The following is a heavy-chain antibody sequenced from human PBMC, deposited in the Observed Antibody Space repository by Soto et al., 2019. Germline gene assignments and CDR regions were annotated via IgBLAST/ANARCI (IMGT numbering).Heavy chain of an antibody. Sequence: QVQLVQSGAEVKKPGASVKVSCKASGYTFSNYGINWVRQAPGQGLEWMGWISGYNGNTNYAQKLQGRVTMTTDTSTITAYMELRSLRSDDTAVYYCARDLVITWGGVTNDAFDIWGQGTMVTVSS. V-gene: IGHV1-18*01. CDR2: ISGYNGNT. CDR3: ARDLVITWGGVTNDAFDI. CDR1: GYTFSNYG. D-gene: IGHD3-16*01. J-gene: IGHJ3*02.